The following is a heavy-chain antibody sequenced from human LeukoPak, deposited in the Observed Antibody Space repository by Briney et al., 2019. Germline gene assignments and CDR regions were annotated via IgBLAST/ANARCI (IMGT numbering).Heavy chain of an antibody. CDR2: IRYDGNIK. Sequence: GGSLRLSCAASGFTFSSYGMHWVRQAPGKGLEWVAFIRYDGNIKLYADSMKGRFTISRDNSKNTLYLHINSLRAEDTALYYCVKDNPLDYWGQGTLVIVSS. CDR3: VKDNPLDY. J-gene: IGHJ4*02. V-gene: IGHV3-30*02. CDR1: GFTFSSYG.